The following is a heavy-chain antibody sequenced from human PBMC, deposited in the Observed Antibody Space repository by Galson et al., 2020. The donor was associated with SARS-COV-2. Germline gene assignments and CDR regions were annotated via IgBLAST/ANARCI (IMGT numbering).Heavy chain of an antibody. V-gene: IGHV3-23*01. CDR2: ISGSGGST. CDR1: GFTFSSYA. D-gene: IGHD3-3*01. Sequence: GESLKISCAASGFTFSSYAMSWVRQAPGKGLEWVSAISGSGGSTYYADSVKGRFTISRDNSKNTLYLQMNSLRAEDTAVYYCAKDPPHYDFWSGFVSADWIMDVWGQGTTVTVSS. CDR3: AKDPPHYDFWSGFVSADWIMDV. J-gene: IGHJ6*02.